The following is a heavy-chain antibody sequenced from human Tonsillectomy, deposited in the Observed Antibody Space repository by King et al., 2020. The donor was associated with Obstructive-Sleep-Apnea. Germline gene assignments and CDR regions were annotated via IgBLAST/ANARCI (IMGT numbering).Heavy chain of an antibody. J-gene: IGHJ6*02. D-gene: IGHD6-13*01. CDR2: INSDGSST. V-gene: IGHV3-74*01. Sequence: VQLVESGGGLVQPGGSLRLSCAASGFTFSSYWMHWVRQAPGKGLVWVSRINSDGSSTSYADSVKGRFTISRDNAKNTLYLQMNSLRAEDTAVYYCARVPRIAAAGTLFAGWAKYGMDVWGQGTTVTVSS. CDR3: ARVPRIAAAGTLFAGWAKYGMDV. CDR1: GFTFSSYW.